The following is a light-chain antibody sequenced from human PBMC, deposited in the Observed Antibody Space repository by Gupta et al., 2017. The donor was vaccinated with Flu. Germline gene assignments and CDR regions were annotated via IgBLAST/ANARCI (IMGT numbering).Light chain of an antibody. CDR1: SLRNYY. CDR3: SSRDIIAHTRVI. CDR2: GQN. J-gene: IGLJ2*01. V-gene: IGLV3-19*01. Sequence: QTVTITCQGDSLRNYYAGWYQQKPEQAPVLVVFGQNNRPSGIPDRFSGSRSGNTASLTITGAQAEDEADYYCSSRDIIAHTRVIFAGGTRVTVL.